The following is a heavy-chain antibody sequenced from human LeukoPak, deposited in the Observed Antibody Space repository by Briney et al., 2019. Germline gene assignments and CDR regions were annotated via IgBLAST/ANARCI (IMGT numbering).Heavy chain of an antibody. CDR3: AREWDTSSFDPRASGDH. J-gene: IGHJ4*02. V-gene: IGHV4-39*07. CDR2: IDYIGST. D-gene: IGHD3-9*01. Sequence: SETLSLTCTVSGGSITISTYSWGWIRQPPGKGLEWIGNIDYIGSTFYNPSLKSRVTISLDTSKHQFSLKLTSVTAADTAVYYCAREWDTSSFDPRASGDHWGQGTPVTVSS. CDR1: GGSITISTYS.